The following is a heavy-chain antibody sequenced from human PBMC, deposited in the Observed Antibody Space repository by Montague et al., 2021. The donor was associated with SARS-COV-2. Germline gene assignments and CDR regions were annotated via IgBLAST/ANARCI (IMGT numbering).Heavy chain of an antibody. J-gene: IGHJ4*02. Sequence: CAISGDSVAVEAAGCSWEKQTPELEFHRLGGTYYRSKRNYDYAVSVKSRMTISPDTSKNQFSLQLSSVTPEDRAVYYCARDPRYSLSWSFDYWGQGTLVTVSS. D-gene: IGHD6-13*01. V-gene: IGHV6-1*01. CDR3: ARDPRYSLSWSFDY. CDR1: GDSVAVEAAG. CDR2: TYYRSKRNY.